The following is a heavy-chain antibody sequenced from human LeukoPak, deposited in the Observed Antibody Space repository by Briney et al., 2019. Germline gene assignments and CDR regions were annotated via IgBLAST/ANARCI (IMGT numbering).Heavy chain of an antibody. CDR2: MNPKSGGT. D-gene: IGHD3-3*01. Sequence: ASVKVSCKASGYTFTGYYVHWVRQAPGQGLEWMGWMNPKSGGTNYAQKLQGRVTMTTDTSTSTAYMELRSLRSDDTAVYYCARDDLRRTDYDFWSGSYYFDYWGQGTLVTVSS. CDR3: ARDDLRRTDYDFWSGSYYFDY. J-gene: IGHJ4*02. CDR1: GYTFTGYY. V-gene: IGHV1-2*02.